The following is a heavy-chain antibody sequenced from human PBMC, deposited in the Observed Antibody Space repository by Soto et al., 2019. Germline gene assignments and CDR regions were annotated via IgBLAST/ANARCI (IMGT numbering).Heavy chain of an antibody. CDR3: ARSGKYRGHVDGIDV. V-gene: IGHV3-21*01. D-gene: IGHD3-3*01. CDR1: GFTFSSYS. CDR2: ISSSSSYI. Sequence: EVQLVESEGGLVKPGGSLRLSCAASGFTFSSYSMNWVRQAPGKGLEWVSSISSSSSYIYYADSVKGRFTISRDNAKNSLYLQMNSLRAEDTAVYYCARSGKYRGHVDGIDVLGQGTTVTVSS. J-gene: IGHJ6*02.